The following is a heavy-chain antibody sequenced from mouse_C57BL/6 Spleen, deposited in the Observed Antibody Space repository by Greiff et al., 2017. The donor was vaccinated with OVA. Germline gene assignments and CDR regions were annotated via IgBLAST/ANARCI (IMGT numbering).Heavy chain of an antibody. D-gene: IGHD1-1*01. CDR1: GFTFSSYA. Sequence: EVHLVESGGGLVKPGGSLKLSCAASGFTFSSYAMSWVRQTPEKRLEWVATISDGGSYTYYPDNVKGRFTISRDNAKNNLYLQMSHLKSEDTAMYYCARDPDYYGSSHWYFDVWGTGTTVTVSS. CDR3: ARDPDYYGSSHWYFDV. CDR2: ISDGGSYT. V-gene: IGHV5-4*01. J-gene: IGHJ1*03.